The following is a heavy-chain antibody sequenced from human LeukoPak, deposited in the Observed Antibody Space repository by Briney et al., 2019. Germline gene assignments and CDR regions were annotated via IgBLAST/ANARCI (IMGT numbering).Heavy chain of an antibody. D-gene: IGHD2-8*01. J-gene: IGHJ5*01. CDR1: GDSTNNFY. CDR2: IHYSGSS. V-gene: IGHV4-59*03. CDR3: ALAPNSNWFDF. Sequence: SETLSLTCTVSGDSTNNFYWNWIRQSPGRGLEWIGNIHYSGSSVYNPSLKSRGTISIDTSRRQFFLKLNSVTAADTAVYFCALAPNSNWFDFWGPGTLVTVSS.